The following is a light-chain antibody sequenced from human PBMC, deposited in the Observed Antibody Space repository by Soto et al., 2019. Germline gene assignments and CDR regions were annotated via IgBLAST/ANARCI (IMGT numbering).Light chain of an antibody. CDR1: QDITKW. Sequence: DIQMTQSPSSVSASVGDRVTITCRASQDITKWLGWYQQRPGKAPKFLIYGTSTLQSGVPTSFSGSGYGTDFTLTINILQPEDFATYYCQQASAFPLTFGGGTKVEIK. CDR2: GTS. J-gene: IGKJ4*01. V-gene: IGKV1-12*01. CDR3: QQASAFPLT.